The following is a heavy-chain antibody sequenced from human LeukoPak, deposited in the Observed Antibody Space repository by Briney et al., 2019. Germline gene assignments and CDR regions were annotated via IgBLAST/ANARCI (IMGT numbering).Heavy chain of an antibody. D-gene: IGHD6-19*01. CDR1: GFTFSSYE. J-gene: IGHJ4*02. CDR2: ISSSGSTI. V-gene: IGHV3-48*03. Sequence: QTGGSLRLSCAASGFTFSSYEMNRVRQAPGKGLEWVSYISSSGSTIYYADSVKGRFTISRDNAKNSLYLQMNSLRAEDTAVYYCATAVPFDYWGQGTLVTVSS. CDR3: ATAVPFDY.